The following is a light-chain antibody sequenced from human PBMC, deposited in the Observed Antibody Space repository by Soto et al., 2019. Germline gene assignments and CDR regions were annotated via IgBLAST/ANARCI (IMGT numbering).Light chain of an antibody. CDR3: QQYGSSPPGRA. Sequence: EIVLTQSPGTLSLSPGERATLSCRASQSVSSSYLAWYQQKPRQAPRLLIYGASSRATGIPDRFSGSGSGTDSTLTISRLEPEDFAVYYCQQYGSSPPGRAFGQGTKLEIK. J-gene: IGKJ2*01. CDR1: QSVSSSY. V-gene: IGKV3-20*01. CDR2: GAS.